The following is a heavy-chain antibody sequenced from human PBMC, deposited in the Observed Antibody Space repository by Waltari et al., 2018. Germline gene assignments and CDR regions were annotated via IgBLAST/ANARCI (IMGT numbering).Heavy chain of an antibody. CDR1: GYSFNSYW. V-gene: IGHV5-51*01. CDR2: IYPGDSDT. J-gene: IGHJ4*02. CDR3: ARQHYYDSSGYVDY. D-gene: IGHD3-22*01. Sequence: EVQLVQSGAEVKKPGESLKISCKGSGYSFNSYWSGWVRQMPGKGLEWRGIIYPGDSDTSYIPSFQGPVTISADKSISTAYLQWSSLKASDTAMYYCARQHYYDSSGYVDYWGQGTLVTVSS.